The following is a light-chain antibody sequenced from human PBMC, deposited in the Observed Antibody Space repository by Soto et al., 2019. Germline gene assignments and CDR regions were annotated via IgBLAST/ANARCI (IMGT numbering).Light chain of an antibody. CDR1: SSNIGSNT. CDR3: AAWDDSLNGPV. V-gene: IGLV1-44*01. Sequence: QSVLTQSPSASGTPGQRVTISCSGSSSNIGSNTANWYQQLPGTAPKLLIYSNNQRPSGVPDRFSGSKSGTSASLAISGLQSEDEADYYCAAWDDSLNGPVFGGGTKLTVL. CDR2: SNN. J-gene: IGLJ3*02.